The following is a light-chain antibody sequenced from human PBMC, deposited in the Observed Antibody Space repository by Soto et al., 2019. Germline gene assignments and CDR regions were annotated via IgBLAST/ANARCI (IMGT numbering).Light chain of an antibody. CDR3: QQYGISPT. CDR2: EVS. Sequence: EIVLTQSPGTLSLSPGERATLSCSSSHSVSSNYLAWYQQKPGQAPRLLIYEVSSRATGIPDRFSGSGSGTDFNLTISRLEPVDFAVYYCQQYGISPTFGQGTKVEIK. J-gene: IGKJ1*01. V-gene: IGKV3-20*01. CDR1: HSVSSNY.